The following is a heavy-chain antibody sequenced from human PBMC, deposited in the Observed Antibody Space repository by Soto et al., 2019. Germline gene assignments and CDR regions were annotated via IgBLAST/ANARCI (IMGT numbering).Heavy chain of an antibody. V-gene: IGHV5-10-1*03. CDR3: VRHGNGTPFYLDL. CDR2: IDPSDSYT. CDR1: GYRFINYW. J-gene: IGHJ4*02. Sequence: EVQLVQSGAEVKTPGESLRLSCQGSGYRFINYWISWVRQMPGKGLEWVGRIDPSDSYTVYSPSFQGHVTISIDTAINTAFLEWRSLQASDTAMYYCVRHGNGTPFYLDLWGRGTLVPVSS. D-gene: IGHD1-1*01.